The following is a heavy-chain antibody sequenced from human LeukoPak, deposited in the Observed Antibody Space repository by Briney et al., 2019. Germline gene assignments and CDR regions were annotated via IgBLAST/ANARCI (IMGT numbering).Heavy chain of an antibody. CDR1: GYTFTAYY. CDR3: ARDRVVVPAAFDY. CDR2: INPNSGGT. Sequence: ASVKVSCTASGYTFTAYYMHWVRQAPGQALEWMGWINPNSGGTNYAQKFQGRVTMTRDTSISTAYMELSRLRSDDTAVYYCARDRVVVPAAFDYWGQGTLVTVSS. D-gene: IGHD2-2*01. V-gene: IGHV1-2*02. J-gene: IGHJ4*02.